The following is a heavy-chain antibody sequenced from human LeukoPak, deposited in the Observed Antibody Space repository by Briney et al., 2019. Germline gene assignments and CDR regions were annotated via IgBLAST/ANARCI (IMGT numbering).Heavy chain of an antibody. V-gene: IGHV3-23*01. CDR1: GFTFSSYA. CDR3: AKDGVAGTGHGMDV. D-gene: IGHD6-19*01. CDR2: ISGSGGST. J-gene: IGHJ6*02. Sequence: GGSLRLSCAASGFTFSSYAMSWVRQAPGKGLEWVSAISGSGGSTYYADSVKGRFTISRDNSKNTLYLQMNSLRAEDTAVYYCAKDGVAGTGHGMDVWGQGTTVTVSS.